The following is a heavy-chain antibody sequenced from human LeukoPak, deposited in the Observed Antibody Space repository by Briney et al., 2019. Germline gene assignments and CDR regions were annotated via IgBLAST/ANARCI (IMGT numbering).Heavy chain of an antibody. J-gene: IGHJ4*02. Sequence: GGSLRLSCTASGFTFSTYEMNWVRQAPGKGLEWVSYISVSGSTIYYADSVKGRFTISRDNAQNSLYLQMSSLSAEDTALYYCAREGGWATTANDYWGQGTLVTVSS. D-gene: IGHD1-1*01. CDR1: GFTFSTYE. V-gene: IGHV3-48*03. CDR3: AREGGWATTANDY. CDR2: ISVSGSTI.